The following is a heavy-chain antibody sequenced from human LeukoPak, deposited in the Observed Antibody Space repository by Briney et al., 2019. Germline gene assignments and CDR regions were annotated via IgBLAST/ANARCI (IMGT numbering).Heavy chain of an antibody. CDR1: GFTVSSTH. Sequence: GGSLRLSCAASGFTVSSTHMGWVRQAPGKGLEWVSVIYSGGAAYYPDSVKGRFTISRDLSKHTLYLQMNDLGAEDPAGYSWGRVAVAYFDYWGQGPLVTVAS. V-gene: IGHV3-66*01. J-gene: IGHJ4*02. CDR2: IYSGGAA. D-gene: IGHD6-19*01. CDR3: GRVAVAYFDY.